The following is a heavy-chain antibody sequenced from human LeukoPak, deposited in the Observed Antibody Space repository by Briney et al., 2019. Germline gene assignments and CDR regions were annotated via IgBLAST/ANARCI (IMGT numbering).Heavy chain of an antibody. CDR1: GYTFTAYY. V-gene: IGHV1-2*02. CDR2: INPNSGGT. CDR3: AKGISVAQYFDA. Sequence: ASVTVSCKASGYTFTAYYLHWVRQAPAQGLEWMGWINPNSGGTNFAQKFQGRVTMTRDTSITTAYMELSRLRSDDTAVYYCAKGISVAQYFDAWGQGALVTVSS. D-gene: IGHD6-19*01. J-gene: IGHJ4*02.